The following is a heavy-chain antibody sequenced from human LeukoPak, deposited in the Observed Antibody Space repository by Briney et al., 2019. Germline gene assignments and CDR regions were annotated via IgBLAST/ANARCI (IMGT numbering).Heavy chain of an antibody. J-gene: IGHJ5*02. CDR1: GFRFTSFG. CDR3: ARDSDYSGNGNGDWFDP. V-gene: IGHV1-18*04. Sequence: ASVKVSCKASGFRFTSFGVSWVRQAPGQGLEWMGWISNYFGVTHYAEKFEDRVTMTIDTSTATAYMELRSLRYDDTDIYYCARDSDYSGNGNGDWFDPWGQGTVVTVSS. CDR2: ISNYFGVT. D-gene: IGHD4-11*01.